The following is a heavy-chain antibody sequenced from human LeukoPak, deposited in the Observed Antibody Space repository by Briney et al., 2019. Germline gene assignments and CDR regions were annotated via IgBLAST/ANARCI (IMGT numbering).Heavy chain of an antibody. J-gene: IGHJ4*02. V-gene: IGHV3-23*01. CDR2: VNDRGSGT. CDR3: IMGYYFDY. CDR1: GFTFSSYA. Sequence: QPGGSLRLPCAPSGFTFSSYAMNWVRQAPGKGLEWVSGVNDRGSGTYYADSVKGRFTISRDNSKNILNLQMNSLRAEDTAIYYCIMGYYFDYWGQGTLVTVSS.